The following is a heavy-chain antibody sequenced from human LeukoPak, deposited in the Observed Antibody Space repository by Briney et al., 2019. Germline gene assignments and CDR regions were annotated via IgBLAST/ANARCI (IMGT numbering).Heavy chain of an antibody. Sequence: GASVKVSCKASGYTFTAYYMHWVRQAPGQGLEWMGWINPNSGGTNYAQKFQGRVTITRNTSISTAYMELSSLRSEDTAVYYCARGAIPYYYGSGSIFDYWGQGTLVTVSS. CDR2: INPNSGGT. J-gene: IGHJ4*02. CDR1: GYTFTAYY. D-gene: IGHD3-10*01. CDR3: ARGAIPYYYGSGSIFDY. V-gene: IGHV1-2*02.